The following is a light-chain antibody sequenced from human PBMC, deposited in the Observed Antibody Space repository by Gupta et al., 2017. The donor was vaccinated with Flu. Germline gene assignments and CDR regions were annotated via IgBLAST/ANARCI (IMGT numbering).Light chain of an antibody. V-gene: IGLV2-23*02. J-gene: IGLJ2*01. Sequence: SALTQPASVSGSPGQSITISCSGTFSVIGTYNLVSWYLQHPGKARNRILLHVNERAAGVSARFSGSKSGTKATLTLSGLQAEAEDDEYYYSFAGGRLVFGGGTKLTV. CDR2: HVN. CDR3: YSFAGGRLV. CDR1: FSVIGTYNL.